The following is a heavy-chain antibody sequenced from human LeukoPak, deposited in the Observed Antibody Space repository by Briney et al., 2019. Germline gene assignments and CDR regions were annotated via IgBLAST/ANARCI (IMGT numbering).Heavy chain of an antibody. V-gene: IGHV4-4*07. J-gene: IGHJ6*03. CDR2: IYTSGST. Sequence: SETLSLTCTVSGGSISSYYWSWIRQPAGKGLEWIGRIYTSGSTNYNPSLKSRVTMSVDTSKNQFSLKLSSVTAADTAVYYCARVNVGAAAGRAYYYYYYMDVWDKGTTVTVSS. CDR1: GGSISSYY. D-gene: IGHD6-13*01. CDR3: ARVNVGAAAGRAYYYYYYMDV.